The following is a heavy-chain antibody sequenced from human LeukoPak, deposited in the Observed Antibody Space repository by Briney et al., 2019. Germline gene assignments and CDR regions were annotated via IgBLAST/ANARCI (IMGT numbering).Heavy chain of an antibody. CDR2: IIPILGIA. CDR1: GGTFSSYA. V-gene: IGHV1-69*04. Sequence: SVKVSCNASGGTFSSYAISWVRQAPGQGLEWMGRIIPILGIANYAQKFQGRVTITADKSTSTAYMELSSLRSEDTAVYYCAKSDYGDEISYYYGMDVWGQGTTVTVSS. D-gene: IGHD4-17*01. J-gene: IGHJ6*02. CDR3: AKSDYGDEISYYYGMDV.